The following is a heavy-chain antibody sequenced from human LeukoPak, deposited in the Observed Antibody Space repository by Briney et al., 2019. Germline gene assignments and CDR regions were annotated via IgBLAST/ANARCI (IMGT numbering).Heavy chain of an antibody. CDR3: ATNGDYLGPDY. J-gene: IGHJ4*02. Sequence: GGSLRLSCAASGFTFSSYAMSWVRQAPGRGLEWVSAIRGSVGSTYYAESVKGRFTISRDNSKNTLYLQMNSLRAEDTAVYYCATNGDYLGPDYWGQGTLVTVSS. D-gene: IGHD4-17*01. CDR2: IRGSVGST. V-gene: IGHV3-23*01. CDR1: GFTFSSYA.